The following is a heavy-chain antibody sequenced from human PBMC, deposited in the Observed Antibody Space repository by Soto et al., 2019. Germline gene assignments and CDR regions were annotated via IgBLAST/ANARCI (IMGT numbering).Heavy chain of an antibody. Sequence: QVQLQESGTGLVKPSQNLSLTCTVSGSSISCGCYYWSWIRQHPGKGLEWIEYIYYSGSTYYNPSSKSRVTISLDTSKNQFYLKLISVTAADTAVYSCARAGSSGEVDYWSQGPLVTVSS. CDR3: ARAGSSGEVDY. J-gene: IGHJ4*02. D-gene: IGHD3-10*01. CDR1: GSSISCGCYY. CDR2: IYYSGST. V-gene: IGHV4-31*03.